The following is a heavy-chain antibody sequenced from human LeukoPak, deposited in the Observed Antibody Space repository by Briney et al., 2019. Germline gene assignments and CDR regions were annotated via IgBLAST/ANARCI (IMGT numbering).Heavy chain of an antibody. CDR3: ARASPPRAFWSGYYTRDYFDY. CDR2: ISSSSTI. J-gene: IGHJ4*02. D-gene: IGHD3-3*01. V-gene: IGHV3-48*01. CDR1: GFTFSSYS. Sequence: GGSLRPSCAASGFTFSSYSMNWVRQAPGKGLEWVSYISSSSTIYYADSVKGRFTISRDNAKNSLYLQMNSLRAEDTAVYYCARASPPRAFWSGYYTRDYFDYWGQGTLVTVSS.